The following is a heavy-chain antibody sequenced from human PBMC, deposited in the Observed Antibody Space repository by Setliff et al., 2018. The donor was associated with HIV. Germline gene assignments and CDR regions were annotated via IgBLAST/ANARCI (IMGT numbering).Heavy chain of an antibody. CDR2: IVVGSGNT. CDR3: AASKYYYDSSGSADDAFDI. CDR1: GFTFTSSA. Sequence: ASVKVSCKASGFTFTSSAMQWVRQARGQRLEWIGWIVVGSGNTNYAQKFQERVTITRDMSTSTAYMELSSLRSEDTAVYYCAASKYYYDSSGSADDAFDIWGQVTMVTVSS. J-gene: IGHJ3*02. V-gene: IGHV1-58*02. D-gene: IGHD3-22*01.